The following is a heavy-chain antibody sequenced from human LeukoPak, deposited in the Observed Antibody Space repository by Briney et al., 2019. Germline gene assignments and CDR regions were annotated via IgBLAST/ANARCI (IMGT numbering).Heavy chain of an antibody. V-gene: IGHV3-30*02. CDR2: ILYDGSQQ. D-gene: IGHD1-26*01. CDR3: ARNPPGIVGAPTHYCYYMDV. J-gene: IGHJ6*03. Sequence: GGSLRLSCAASGFIFGGFGMHWVRQAPGRGLQWVAFILYDGSQQYYAESVKGRFTISRDNSKNSLYLQMNSLTAEDTAVYYCARNPPGIVGAPTHYCYYMDVWGRGTTVTISS. CDR1: GFIFGGFG.